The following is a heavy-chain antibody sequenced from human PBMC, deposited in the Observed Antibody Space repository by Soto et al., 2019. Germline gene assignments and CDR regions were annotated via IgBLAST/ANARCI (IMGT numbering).Heavy chain of an antibody. CDR2: IYYRGST. D-gene: IGHD4-17*01. V-gene: IGHV4-30-4*01. CDR3: ARGVIRWQTLWYFDL. CDR1: GGSISSGDYY. Sequence: QVQLQESGPGLVKPSQTLSLTCTVSGGSISSGDYYWSWIRQPPGKGLEWIGYIYYRGSTYYNPSLKSRVTRSVDTSKNQFSLKLSSVTAADPAVYYCARGVIRWQTLWYFDLWGRGTLVTVSS. J-gene: IGHJ2*01.